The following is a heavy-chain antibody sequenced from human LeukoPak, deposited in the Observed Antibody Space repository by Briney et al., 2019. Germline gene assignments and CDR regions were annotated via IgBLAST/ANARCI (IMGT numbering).Heavy chain of an antibody. CDR2: ISSSGGST. D-gene: IGHD5-24*01. CDR3: AKDLGRDGYEIFDY. V-gene: IGHV3-23*01. Sequence: GGSLRLSCAASGFSFSSYAMSWVRQAPGKGLEWVSTISSSGGSTYCADSVKGRFTVSRDNSKNTVFLQMNSLRAEDTAVYYCAKDLGRDGYEIFDYWGQGTLVTVSS. CDR1: GFSFSSYA. J-gene: IGHJ4*02.